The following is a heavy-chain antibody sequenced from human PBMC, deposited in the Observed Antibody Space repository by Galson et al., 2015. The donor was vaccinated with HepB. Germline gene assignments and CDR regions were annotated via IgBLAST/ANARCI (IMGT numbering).Heavy chain of an antibody. CDR1: GVSISSCY. V-gene: IGHV4-59*01. CDR3: ARGPYDSSAYYPSLDY. D-gene: IGHD3-22*01. Sequence: ETLSLTCTVSGVSISSCYWSWIRQPPGKGLEWIGYIYYSGSTNYNPSLKSRVTISVDTSKNQFSLKLSSVTAADTAVYYCARGPYDSSAYYPSLDYWGQGTLVTVSS. CDR2: IYYSGST. J-gene: IGHJ4*02.